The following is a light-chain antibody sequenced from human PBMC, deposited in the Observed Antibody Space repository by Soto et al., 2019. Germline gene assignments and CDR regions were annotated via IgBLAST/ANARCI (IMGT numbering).Light chain of an antibody. CDR3: MQALQTPIT. CDR2: LRS. J-gene: IGKJ5*01. V-gene: IGKV2-28*01. Sequence: DILMTQSPLSLPVTPGEPASISCRSSQSLLHSNGYNYLDWYLQRPGQSPQLLIYLRSNRASGVPDRFSGSGSGTDFTLKISRVEAEDVGVYYCMQALQTPITFGQGTRLEIK. CDR1: QSLLHSNGYNY.